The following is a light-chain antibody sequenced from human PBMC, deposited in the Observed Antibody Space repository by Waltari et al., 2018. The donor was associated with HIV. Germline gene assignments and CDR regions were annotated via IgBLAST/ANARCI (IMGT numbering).Light chain of an antibody. J-gene: IGKJ2*01. CDR3: LQLSNFPFT. CDR2: SAS. CDR1: QGIGTN. V-gene: IGKV1-9*01. Sequence: DIRLTQSPSLLSASVGDRVSITCRASQGIGTNLAWFQQKAGKVPNLLIYSASTLHVGVTSRFSGSGSGTEFTLTIDNLQPEDFATYYCLQLSNFPFTFGQGTKLAIK.